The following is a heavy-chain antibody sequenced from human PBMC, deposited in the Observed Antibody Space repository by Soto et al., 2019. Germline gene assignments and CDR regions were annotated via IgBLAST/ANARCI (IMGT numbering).Heavy chain of an antibody. D-gene: IGHD3-3*01. CDR1: SGSISGYY. J-gene: IGHJ6*03. V-gene: IGHV4-59*08. CDR2: IYSSGTT. CDR3: ARQASYDFWDGRFYYNYYMDV. Sequence: PSETLSLTCTASSGSISGYYWSWIRQPPGKGLEWIGSIYSSGTTYYNPSLKSRVTMSVDTSKIQFSLNLSSVTAADTAVYYCARQASYDFWDGRFYYNYYMDVWGKGTPVTVSS.